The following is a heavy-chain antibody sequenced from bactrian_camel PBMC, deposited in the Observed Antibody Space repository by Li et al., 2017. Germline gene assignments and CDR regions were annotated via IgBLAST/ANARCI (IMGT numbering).Heavy chain of an antibody. CDR1: GFTFISYW. Sequence: QLVESGGGLVQPGGSLRLSCAASGFTFISYWMSWVRQAPGKGLEWVSGINSGRGSTYYADSVKGRFTISRDNAKNTLYLQMDSLKIEDTAVYYCATQRGERYGDSIGGYWGQGTQVTVS. D-gene: IGHD6*01. CDR2: INSGRGST. V-gene: IGHV3S25*01. CDR3: ATQRGERYGDSIGGY. J-gene: IGHJ6*01.